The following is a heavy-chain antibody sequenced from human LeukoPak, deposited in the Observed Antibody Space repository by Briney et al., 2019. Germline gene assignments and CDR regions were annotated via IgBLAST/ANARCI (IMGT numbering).Heavy chain of an antibody. J-gene: IGHJ4*02. CDR1: GYTFINYG. CDR2: ISPYNGNT. V-gene: IGHV1-18*01. CDR3: AREESIGSYQFLHDN. Sequence: ASVKVSCKASGYTFINYGISWVRQAPGQGLEWMGWISPYNGNTKYLQKFQGRVTMITDTSTSTAYMEVRSLGSDDTAVYYCAREESIGSYQFLHDNWGQGTLVTVSS. D-gene: IGHD1-26*01.